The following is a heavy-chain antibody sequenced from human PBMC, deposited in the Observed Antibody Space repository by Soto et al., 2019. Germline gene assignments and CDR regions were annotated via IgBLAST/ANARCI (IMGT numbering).Heavy chain of an antibody. J-gene: IGHJ4*02. Sequence: QVQLQESGPGLVKPSETLSLTCTVSGGSISSYYWSWIRQPPGKGLEWIGYIYYSGGINYNPSLKSRVTISVDMSKNQFSLKLSSVTAADTAVYYCAASDYGGSLAFDYWGQGTLVTVSS. CDR2: IYYSGGI. V-gene: IGHV4-59*01. CDR1: GGSISSYY. D-gene: IGHD4-17*01. CDR3: AASDYGGSLAFDY.